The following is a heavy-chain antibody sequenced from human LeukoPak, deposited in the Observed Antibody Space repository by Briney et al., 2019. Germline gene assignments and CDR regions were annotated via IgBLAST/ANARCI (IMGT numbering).Heavy chain of an antibody. V-gene: IGHV3-23*01. CDR1: GLTFSSYA. J-gene: IGHJ5*02. D-gene: IGHD3-10*01. CDR2: ICGNNNGT. CDR3: AKELYDSGTKGFDP. Sequence: GGSLRLSCAASGLTFSSYAMSWVRQAPGKGLEWVSSICGNNNGTYYADSVKGRFTISRDNSKYTLYLQLNSLRAEDTAVYYCAKELYDSGTKGFDPWGQGTLVTVSS.